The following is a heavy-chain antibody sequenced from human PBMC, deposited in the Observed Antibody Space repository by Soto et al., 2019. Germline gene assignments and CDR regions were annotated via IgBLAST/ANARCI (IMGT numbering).Heavy chain of an antibody. J-gene: IGHJ4*02. CDR3: AKTIDTLSGFSSRGRGALLDY. CDR2: ISSDGRSE. D-gene: IGHD2-2*01. Sequence: QVQLVESGGGVVQPGRSLRLSCAASGFMFSVYGMHWVRQAPGKGPEWVAVISSDGRSEFYADPVNGRFTISRDNPKSTVFLQINSLSPADTAIYYCAKTIDTLSGFSSRGRGALLDYWGQGTLVTVSS. CDR1: GFMFSVYG. V-gene: IGHV3-30*18.